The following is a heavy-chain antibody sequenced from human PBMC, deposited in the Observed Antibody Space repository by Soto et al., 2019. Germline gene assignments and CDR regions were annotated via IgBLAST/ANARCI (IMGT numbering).Heavy chain of an antibody. D-gene: IGHD6-19*01. Sequence: PGGSLRLSCAASGFTFNNYWMSWVRQAPGKGLEWVANIKEDGSEKHYVDSAKGRFTISRDNAKNSLYLQMNSLRAEDTAVYYCARYSSGWGWFDPWGQGTLVTVSS. V-gene: IGHV3-7*01. CDR1: GFTFNNYW. CDR2: IKEDGSEK. CDR3: ARYSSGWGWFDP. J-gene: IGHJ5*02.